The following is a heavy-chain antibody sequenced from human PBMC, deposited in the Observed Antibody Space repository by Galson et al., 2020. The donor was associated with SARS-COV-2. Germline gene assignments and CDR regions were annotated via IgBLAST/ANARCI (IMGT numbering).Heavy chain of an antibody. CDR3: STVSARYDFWSGYYTDNGADDF. D-gene: IGHD3-3*01. CDR2: IKSKTDGGTT. Sequence: GGSLRLSCAASGFTFNNAWMTWVRQAPGKGQEWVGRIKSKTDGGTTDYAAPVKGRFTISRDDSKNTLYLQMNSLKTEDTAVYYCSTVSARYDFWSGYYTDNGADDFWGQGTLVTVSS. CDR1: GFTFNNAW. V-gene: IGHV3-15*01. J-gene: IGHJ4*02.